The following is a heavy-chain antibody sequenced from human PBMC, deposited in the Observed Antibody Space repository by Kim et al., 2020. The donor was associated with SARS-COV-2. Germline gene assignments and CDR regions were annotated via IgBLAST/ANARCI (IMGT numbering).Heavy chain of an antibody. V-gene: IGHV4-39*01. CDR3: ARRSYYDSSGYYKY. D-gene: IGHD3-22*01. Sequence: NPSPKGRVTISVDTSKNQFSLKLSSVTAADTAVYYCARRSYYDSSGYYKYWGQGTLVTVSS. J-gene: IGHJ4*02.